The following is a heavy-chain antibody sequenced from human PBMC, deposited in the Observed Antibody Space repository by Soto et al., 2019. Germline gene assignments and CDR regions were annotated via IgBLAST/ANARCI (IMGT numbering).Heavy chain of an antibody. CDR1: GGTFSSYA. J-gene: IGHJ6*02. Sequence: SVKVSCKASGGTFSSYAISWVRQAPGQGLEWMGGIIPIFGTANYAQKFQGRVTITADESTSTAYMELSSLRSEDTAVYYCARVSVEYGSASYYNVYYYYYGMDVWGQGTTVTVSS. CDR3: ARVSVEYGSASYYNVYYYYYGMDV. CDR2: IIPIFGTA. D-gene: IGHD3-10*01. V-gene: IGHV1-69*13.